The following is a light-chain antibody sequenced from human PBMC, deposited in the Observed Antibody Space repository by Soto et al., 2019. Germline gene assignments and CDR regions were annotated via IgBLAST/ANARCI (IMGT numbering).Light chain of an antibody. CDR3: QTWGTGVV. CDR2: LNSDGSH. J-gene: IGLJ2*01. V-gene: IGLV4-69*01. CDR1: SGHSSYA. Sequence: PVLTQSPSASASPGASVKLTCTLSSGHSSYAIAWHQQQPEKGPRYLMKLNSDGSHSKGDGIPDRFSGSSSGAERYLTISSLQSEDEADYYCQTWGTGVVFGGGTKLTVL.